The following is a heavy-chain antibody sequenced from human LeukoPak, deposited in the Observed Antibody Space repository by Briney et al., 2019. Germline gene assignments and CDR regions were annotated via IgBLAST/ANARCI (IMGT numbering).Heavy chain of an antibody. CDR1: GFTFSKAW. Sequence: GGSLRLSCAVSGFTFSKAWMGWVRQALGKGLEWVGRITSRTDGETTDYAAPVRGRFTISRDDSKSTLYLQMSSLKTEDTAVYYCTTYLTTRGQGTLVTVSS. V-gene: IGHV3-15*01. J-gene: IGHJ4*02. CDR2: ITSRTDGETT. D-gene: IGHD4/OR15-4a*01. CDR3: TTYLTT.